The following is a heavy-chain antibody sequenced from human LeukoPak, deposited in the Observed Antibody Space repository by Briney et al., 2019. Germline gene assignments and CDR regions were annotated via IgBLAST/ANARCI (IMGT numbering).Heavy chain of an antibody. CDR1: GFTFGDYA. D-gene: IGHD2-2*01. J-gene: IGHJ5*02. CDR3: TRSTCSSTSCFDEA. V-gene: IGHV3-49*04. CDR2: ITSKAYGGTP. Sequence: GGSLRLSCTASGFTFGDYAMSWVRQAPGKGLEWVGFITSKAYGGTPQYAASVKGRFTISRDDSKSIAYLQMNCLKTEDTAVYYCTRSTCSSTSCFDEAWGQGTLVTVSS.